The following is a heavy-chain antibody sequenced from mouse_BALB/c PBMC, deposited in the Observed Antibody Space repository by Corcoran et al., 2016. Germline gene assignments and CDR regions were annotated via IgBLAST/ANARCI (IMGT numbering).Heavy chain of an antibody. Sequence: EVQLQQSGAELVRPGALVKLSCKASGFNIKDYYMHWVKQRPEQGLEWIGWIDPENGNTIYDPKFQGKASITADTSSNKAYLQLSSLTSEDTAVYYGARDGAWFSYWGQGTLVTVSA. J-gene: IGHJ3*01. CDR2: IDPENGNT. CDR3: ARDGAWFSY. CDR1: GFNIKDYY. V-gene: IGHV14-1*02. D-gene: IGHD1-2*01.